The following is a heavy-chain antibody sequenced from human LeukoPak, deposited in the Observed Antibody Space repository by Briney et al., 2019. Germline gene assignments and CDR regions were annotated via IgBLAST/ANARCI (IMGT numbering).Heavy chain of an antibody. J-gene: IGHJ4*02. CDR1: GYTFTSYG. CDR2: ISAYNGNT. D-gene: IGHD3-16*02. Sequence: ASVKVSCKASGYTFTSYGISWVRQAPGQALEWMGWISAYNGNTNYAQKLQGRVTMTTDTSTSTAYMELRSLRSDDTAVYYCARVKITFGGVIDLFDYWGQGTLVTVSS. V-gene: IGHV1-18*04. CDR3: ARVKITFGGVIDLFDY.